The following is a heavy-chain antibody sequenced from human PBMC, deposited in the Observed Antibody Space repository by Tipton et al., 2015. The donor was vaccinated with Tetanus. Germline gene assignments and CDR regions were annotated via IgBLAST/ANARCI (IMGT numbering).Heavy chain of an antibody. D-gene: IGHD3-10*01. CDR3: ARDSDTTLVTRGAFAP. CDR1: GFTFSTYT. CDR2: ISSSGLYK. V-gene: IGHV3-21*01. J-gene: IGHJ5*02. Sequence: SLRLSCTGSGFTFSTYTMNWIRQSPGRGLEWVSSISSSGLYKHYADSVKGRFTISRDNAKKSVYLQMNSLRADDTAVYYCARDSDTTLVTRGAFAPGGQGTLVTASS.